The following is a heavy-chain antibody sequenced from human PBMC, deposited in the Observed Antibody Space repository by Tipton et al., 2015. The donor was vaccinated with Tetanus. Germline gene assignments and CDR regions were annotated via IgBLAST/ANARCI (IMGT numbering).Heavy chain of an antibody. Sequence: SLRLSCAASGFTFSRYAIHWVRQAPGKGLEWVAVITYDGKTKYYADSVKGRFTLSRDNSENTLYLQMSSLKVEDTAVYYCAREDGGPTLDYFDSWGQGALVIVSS. D-gene: IGHD3-16*01. CDR1: GFTFSRYA. J-gene: IGHJ4*02. CDR2: ITYDGKTK. V-gene: IGHV3-30*04. CDR3: AREDGGPTLDYFDS.